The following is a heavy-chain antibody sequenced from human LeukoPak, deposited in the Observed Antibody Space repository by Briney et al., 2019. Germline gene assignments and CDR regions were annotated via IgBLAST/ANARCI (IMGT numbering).Heavy chain of an antibody. Sequence: ASVKVSCKASGYTFTSYDINWVRQATGQGLEWMGWMNPNSGNTGYAQKFQGRVTITRNTSISTAYMELSSLRSEDTAVYYCARACNGDYYYYMDVWGKGTTVTVSS. CDR2: MNPNSGNT. J-gene: IGHJ6*03. CDR3: ARACNGDYYYYMDV. CDR1: GYTFTSYD. D-gene: IGHD2/OR15-2a*01. V-gene: IGHV1-8*03.